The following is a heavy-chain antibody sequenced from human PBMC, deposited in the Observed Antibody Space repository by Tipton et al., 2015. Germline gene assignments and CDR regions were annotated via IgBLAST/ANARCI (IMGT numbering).Heavy chain of an antibody. Sequence: QSGPEVKKPGTSVKVSCKASGYTFTSYGVSWVRQAPGQGLEWMGWVNPLNGNTNLPRKHWGRVFLTTDTSTNTVYMELRSLTPDDTAVYYCARDRDDVDWYAIDYWGQGTLVTVSS. CDR3: ARDRDDVDWYAIDY. V-gene: IGHV1-18*01. J-gene: IGHJ4*02. CDR2: VNPLNGNT. CDR1: GYTFTSYG. D-gene: IGHD6-13*01.